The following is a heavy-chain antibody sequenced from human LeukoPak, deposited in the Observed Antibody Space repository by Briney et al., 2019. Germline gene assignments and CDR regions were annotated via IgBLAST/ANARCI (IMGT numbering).Heavy chain of an antibody. J-gene: IGHJ4*02. CDR3: ARDLLNEGNHPDY. CDR2: IYYSGST. Sequence: SETLSLTCTVSGGSLSSGDYYWSWIRQPPGKGLEWIGYIYYSGSTYYNPSLKSRVTISVGTSKNQFSLKLSSVTAADTAVYYCARDLLNEGNHPDYWGQGTLVTVSS. D-gene: IGHD4-23*01. V-gene: IGHV4-30-4*01. CDR1: GGSLSSGDYY.